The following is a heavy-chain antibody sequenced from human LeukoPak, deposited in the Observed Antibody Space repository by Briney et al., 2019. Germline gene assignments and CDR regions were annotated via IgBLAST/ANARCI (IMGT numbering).Heavy chain of an antibody. CDR2: IYDTGST. D-gene: IGHD3-10*01. Sequence: SETLSLTCTVSGGSIDSHYWSWIRQPPGKGLEWIGYIYDTGSTSYNSSLKSRATISVDTSKNQFSLKLSSVTAADTAVYYCARKELRTFDYWGQGTLVTVSS. V-gene: IGHV4-59*11. J-gene: IGHJ4*02. CDR1: GGSIDSHY. CDR3: ARKELRTFDY.